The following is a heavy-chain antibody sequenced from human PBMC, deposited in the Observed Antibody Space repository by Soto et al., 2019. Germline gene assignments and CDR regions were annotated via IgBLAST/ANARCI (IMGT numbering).Heavy chain of an antibody. Sequence: SETLSLTCAVYGGSFSGYYWSWIRQPPGKGLEWIGEINHSGSTNYNPSLKSRVTISVGTSKNQFSLKLSSVTAADTAVYYCARGAIAARPVVDYWGQGTLVTVSS. J-gene: IGHJ4*02. V-gene: IGHV4-34*01. CDR3: ARGAIAARPVVDY. D-gene: IGHD6-6*01. CDR2: INHSGST. CDR1: GGSFSGYY.